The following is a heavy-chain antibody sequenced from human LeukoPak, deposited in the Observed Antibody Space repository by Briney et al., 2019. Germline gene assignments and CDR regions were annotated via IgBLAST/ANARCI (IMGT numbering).Heavy chain of an antibody. J-gene: IGHJ4*02. D-gene: IGHD6-13*01. CDR1: GGSISNYY. Sequence: SETLSLTCTVSGGSISNYYWSWIRQHPGKGLEWIGYIYYSGSTYYNPSLKSRVTISVDTSKNQFSLKLSSVTAADTAVYYCATHLGTGSFDYWGQGTLVTVSS. V-gene: IGHV4-59*06. CDR2: IYYSGST. CDR3: ATHLGTGSFDY.